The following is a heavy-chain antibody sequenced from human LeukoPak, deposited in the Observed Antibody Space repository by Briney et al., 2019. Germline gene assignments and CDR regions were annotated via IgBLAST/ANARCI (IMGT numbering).Heavy chain of an antibody. Sequence: ASVKVSCKASGYTFTGYYMHWVRQAPGQGLEWMGWINPNSGGTNYAQKFQGRVTMTRDTSVSTAYMELSRLRSDDTAVYYCARVRDLDCSSTSCYRGNYYYYGMDVWGQGTTVTVSS. CDR2: INPNSGGT. J-gene: IGHJ6*02. CDR3: ARVRDLDCSSTSCYRGNYYYYGMDV. CDR1: GYTFTGYY. D-gene: IGHD2-2*02. V-gene: IGHV1-2*02.